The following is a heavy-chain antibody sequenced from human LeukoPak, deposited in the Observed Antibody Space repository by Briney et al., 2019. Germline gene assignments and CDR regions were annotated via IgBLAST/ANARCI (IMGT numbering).Heavy chain of an antibody. CDR1: GFTFSSYW. V-gene: IGHV3-7*01. Sequence: PGGSLRLSCAASGFTFSSYWMSWVRQAPGKGLEWVANIKQDGSEKYYVDSVKGRFTISRDNAKNSLYLQMNSLRAEDTAVYYCARGRGDGYDLLFDYWGQGTLVTVSS. CDR2: IKQDGSEK. J-gene: IGHJ4*02. CDR3: ARGRGDGYDLLFDY. D-gene: IGHD5-12*01.